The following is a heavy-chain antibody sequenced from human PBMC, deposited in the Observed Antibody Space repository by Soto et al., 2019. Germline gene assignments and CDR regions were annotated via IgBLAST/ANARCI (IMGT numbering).Heavy chain of an antibody. CDR2: ISSTGGST. CDR3: ARAHDYDFWSGFLFYGMDV. D-gene: IGHD3-3*01. Sequence: GGTLGLCCAASRLTFSNYAMSWVRQAPGKGLEWVSGISSTGGSTYYADSVKGRFTISRDNSKNTLDLQMSSLRAEDTAIYYCARAHDYDFWSGFLFYGMDVWGQGTTVTVSS. V-gene: IGHV3-23*01. CDR1: RLTFSNYA. J-gene: IGHJ6*02.